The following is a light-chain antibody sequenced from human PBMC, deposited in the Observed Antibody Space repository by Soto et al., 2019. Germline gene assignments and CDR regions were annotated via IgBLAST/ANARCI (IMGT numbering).Light chain of an antibody. CDR3: LQHNVFPRA. CDR2: GSS. V-gene: IGKV1-17*01. J-gene: IGKJ1*01. CDR1: QAIRND. Sequence: DIQMTQSPSSLSASVGDRVTITCRASQAIRNDLAWCQQKPGRAPKRLIYGSSTLQSGVPSRFSGSGSGTEFTLTISSLQPEDFATYYCLQHNVFPRAFGQGTKVDIK.